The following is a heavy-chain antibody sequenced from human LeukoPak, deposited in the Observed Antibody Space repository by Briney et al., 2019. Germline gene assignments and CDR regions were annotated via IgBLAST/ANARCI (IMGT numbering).Heavy chain of an antibody. Sequence: QGGGSLRLSCAASGFTFSSYWMSRVRQAPGKGQEWVANIKQDGSEKYYVDSVKGRFTISRDNAKNSLYLQMNSLRAEDTAVYYCARGGRYDILTGHYKWWGQGTLVTVSS. D-gene: IGHD3-9*01. CDR2: IKQDGSEK. CDR3: ARGGRYDILTGHYKW. CDR1: GFTFSSYW. J-gene: IGHJ4*02. V-gene: IGHV3-7*03.